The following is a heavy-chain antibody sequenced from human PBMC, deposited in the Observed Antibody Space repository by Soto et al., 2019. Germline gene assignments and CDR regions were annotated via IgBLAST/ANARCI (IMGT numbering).Heavy chain of an antibody. CDR1: GFTFSSYA. J-gene: IGHJ4*02. D-gene: IGHD3-22*01. CDR3: AKSPRMYYYDSSGYYHYDY. Sequence: GGSLRLSCAASGFTFSSYAMSWVRQAPGKGLEWVSAISGSGVSTYYADSVKGRFTISRDNSKNTLYLQMNSQRAEDTAVYYCAKSPRMYYYDSSGYYHYDYWGQGTLLTVS. V-gene: IGHV3-23*01. CDR2: ISGSGVST.